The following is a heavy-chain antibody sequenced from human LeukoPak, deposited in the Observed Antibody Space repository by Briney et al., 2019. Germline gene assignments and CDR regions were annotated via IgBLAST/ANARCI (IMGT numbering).Heavy chain of an antibody. D-gene: IGHD3-10*01. V-gene: IGHV3-21*01. CDR1: GFTFSSYS. J-gene: IGHJ5*02. Sequence: PGGSLRLSCAASGFTFSSYSMIWVRQAPGKGLEWVSSITSSSTYTYYADSVRGRLTISRDNAKNSLHLQMNSLRAEDTAVYYCARDVLLWFGELSDVPWGQGTLVTVSS. CDR3: ARDVLLWFGELSDVP. CDR2: ITSSSTYT.